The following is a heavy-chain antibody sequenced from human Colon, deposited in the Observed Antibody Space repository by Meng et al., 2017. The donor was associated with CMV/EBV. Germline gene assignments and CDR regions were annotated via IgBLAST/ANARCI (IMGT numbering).Heavy chain of an antibody. V-gene: IGHV4-4*02. J-gene: IGHJ5*02. D-gene: IGHD5-18*01. CDR3: AKIPLGYSLSPLVGLDP. Sequence: QGQLQESSPGLVKPSGTLSLICSVSGVSISSDNWWTWVRQPPGKGLEWIGEIYHSGTTNYNPSLKSRVTMSVDKSKNQVSLNLSSVTAADTAVYFCAKIPLGYSLSPLVGLDPWGQGTLVTVSS. CDR2: IYHSGTT. CDR1: GVSISSDNW.